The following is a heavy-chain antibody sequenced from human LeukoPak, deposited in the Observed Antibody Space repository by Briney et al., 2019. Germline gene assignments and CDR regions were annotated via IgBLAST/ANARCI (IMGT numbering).Heavy chain of an antibody. CDR2: TYYRSKWYN. V-gene: IGHV6-1*01. CDR3: AITMYYYDSSGHPASGGAFDI. D-gene: IGHD3-22*01. J-gene: IGHJ3*02. Sequence: SQTLSLTCAISGDSVSSNSAAWNWIRQSPSRGLEWLGRTYYRSKWYNDYAVSVKSRITINPDTSKNQFSLKLSSVTAADTAVYYCAITMYYYDSSGHPASGGAFDIWGQGTMVTVSS. CDR1: GDSVSSNSAA.